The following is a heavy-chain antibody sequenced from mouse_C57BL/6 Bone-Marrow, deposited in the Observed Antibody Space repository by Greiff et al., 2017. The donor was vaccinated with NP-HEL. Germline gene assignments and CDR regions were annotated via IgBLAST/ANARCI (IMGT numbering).Heavy chain of an antibody. J-gene: IGHJ2*01. Sequence: VHVKQSGPVLVKPGASVKMSCKASGYTFTDYYMNWVKQSHGKSLEWIGVINPYNGGTSYNQKFKGKATLTVDKSSSTAYMELNSLTSEDSAVYYCARVGYDYDDYWGQGTTLTVSS. CDR1: GYTFTDYY. V-gene: IGHV1-19*01. CDR3: ARVGYDYDDY. CDR2: INPYNGGT. D-gene: IGHD2-4*01.